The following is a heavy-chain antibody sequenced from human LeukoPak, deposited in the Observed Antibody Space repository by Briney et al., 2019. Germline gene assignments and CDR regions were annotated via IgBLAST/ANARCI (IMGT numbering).Heavy chain of an antibody. CDR3: ARVKDLSGDLGLSYYYGLDV. J-gene: IGHJ6*02. Sequence: SETLSLTCTVSGGSISSSTSYWGWIRQPPGRGLEWIGSIYYSVSTNYNPSLKSRVTILIDTSKNQFSLNLSSVTAADTAVYYCARVKDLSGDLGLSYYYGLDVWGQGTTVTVSS. CDR1: GGSISSSTSY. CDR2: IYYSVST. D-gene: IGHD3-10*01. V-gene: IGHV4-39*07.